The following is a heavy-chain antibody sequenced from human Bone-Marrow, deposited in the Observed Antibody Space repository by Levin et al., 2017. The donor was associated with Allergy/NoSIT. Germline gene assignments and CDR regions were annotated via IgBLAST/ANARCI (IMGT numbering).Heavy chain of an antibody. V-gene: IGHV3-7*01. D-gene: IGHD5-24*01. J-gene: IGHJ5*02. CDR1: GFTLSNSW. Sequence: ETLSLTCAASGFTLSNSWMSWVRQAPGKGLEWVANIKEDGSEKYYVDSVKGRFTISRDNAKNSLYVQMNSLRAEDTAVYYCARDQFRRATIGARWFDPWGQGTLVTVSS. CDR2: IKEDGSEK. CDR3: ARDQFRRATIGARWFDP.